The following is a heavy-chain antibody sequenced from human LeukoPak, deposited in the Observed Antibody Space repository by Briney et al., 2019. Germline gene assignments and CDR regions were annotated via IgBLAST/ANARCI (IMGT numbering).Heavy chain of an antibody. V-gene: IGHV4-34*01. J-gene: IGHJ5*02. CDR2: INHSGST. CDR1: GGSFSGYY. D-gene: IGHD2-15*01. Sequence: SETLSLTCAVYGGSFSGYYWSWIRQPPGKGLEWIGEINHSGSTNYNPSLKSRVTISVDTSKNQFSLKLSSVTAADTAVYYCARGPPVGGDPWGQGTLVTVSS. CDR3: ARGPPVGGDP.